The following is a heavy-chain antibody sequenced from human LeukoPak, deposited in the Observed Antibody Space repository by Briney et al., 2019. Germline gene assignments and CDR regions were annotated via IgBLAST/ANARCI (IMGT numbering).Heavy chain of an antibody. CDR3: ARGNSGSYYGFDS. V-gene: IGHV4-59*07. Sequence: SDTLSLTCTVSGGSISSYYWSWLRQPPGKGLEWIGYIYYTGSTNYNPSLKRRVSVDTYKNQCSRKLSSVTAADTAVYYCARGNSGSYYGFDSWGQGTLVTVSS. J-gene: IGHJ4*02. CDR1: GGSISSYY. CDR2: IYYTGST. D-gene: IGHD1-26*01.